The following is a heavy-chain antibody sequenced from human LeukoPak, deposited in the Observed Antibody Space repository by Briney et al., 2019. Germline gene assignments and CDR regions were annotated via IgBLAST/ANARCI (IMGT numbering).Heavy chain of an antibody. J-gene: IGHJ4*02. CDR1: GYTLTGYY. D-gene: IGHD5-12*01. Sequence: AASARVSCKASGYTLTGYYMHWLRQAPGQGLEWMGWINPNSGDTNYAQKFQGRVTMTGDTSISTAYMELSRLTSDDTAVYYCAKNPYEYYSDYWGQGTLVTVSS. CDR3: AKNPYEYYSDY. CDR2: INPNSGDT. V-gene: IGHV1-2*02.